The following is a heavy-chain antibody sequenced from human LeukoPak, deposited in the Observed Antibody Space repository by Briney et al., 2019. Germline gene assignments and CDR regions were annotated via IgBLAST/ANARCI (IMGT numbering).Heavy chain of an antibody. Sequence: ASVKVSCKASGYTFTSYAMNWVRQAPGQGLEWMGWINTNTGNPTYAQGFTGRFILSLDTSVSTAYLQISSLKAEDTAVYYCARGGITTMVTPYYFDYWGQGTLVTVSS. D-gene: IGHD4-23*01. CDR1: GYTFTSYA. V-gene: IGHV7-4-1*02. J-gene: IGHJ4*02. CDR2: INTNTGNP. CDR3: ARGGITTMVTPYYFDY.